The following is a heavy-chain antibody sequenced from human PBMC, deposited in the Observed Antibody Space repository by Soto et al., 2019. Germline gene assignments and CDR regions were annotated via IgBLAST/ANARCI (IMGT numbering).Heavy chain of an antibody. J-gene: IGHJ4*02. CDR2: MWSDGTTK. CDR1: GFIFNNYG. V-gene: IGHV3-33*01. CDR3: ARVGGTFAHDFDN. Sequence: ESGGGVVQPGRSLRLACAASGFIFNNYGMHWVRQAPGKGLEWVALMWSDGTTKYYGDPVKGRFTISRDYSKNTLYLQMNSLRVEDTALYYCARVGGTFAHDFDNWGQGTLVTVSS. D-gene: IGHD1-26*01.